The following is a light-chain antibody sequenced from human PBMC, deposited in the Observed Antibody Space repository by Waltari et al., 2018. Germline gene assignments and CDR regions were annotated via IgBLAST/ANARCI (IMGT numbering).Light chain of an antibody. CDR1: SSNIGAGYD. CDR3: QSYDSSLSGGV. Sequence: QSVLTQPPSVSGAPGQRVTISCTGSSSNIGAGYDVHWYQQLPGTAPKLLIYVTCTRPSGVPDRFSGSKSGTSASLAITGRQAEDEADYYCQSYDSSLSGGVFGGGTKLTVL. V-gene: IGLV1-40*01. J-gene: IGLJ3*02. CDR2: VTC.